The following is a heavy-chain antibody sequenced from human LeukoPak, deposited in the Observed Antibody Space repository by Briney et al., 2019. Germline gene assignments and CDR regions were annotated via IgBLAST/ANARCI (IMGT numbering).Heavy chain of an antibody. Sequence: SETLSPTCAVYGGSFSGYYWSWIRQPPGKGLEWSGEINHSGSTNYNPSLKSRVTISVDTSKNQFSLKLSSVTAADTAVYYCARGAREYYYYYMDVWGKGTTVTVSS. CDR1: GGSFSGYY. J-gene: IGHJ6*03. CDR2: INHSGST. V-gene: IGHV4-34*01. CDR3: ARGAREYYYYYMDV.